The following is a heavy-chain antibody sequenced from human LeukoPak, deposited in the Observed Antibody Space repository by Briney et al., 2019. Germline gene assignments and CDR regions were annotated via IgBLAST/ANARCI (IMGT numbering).Heavy chain of an antibody. CDR2: IYTSGNT. J-gene: IGHJ3*02. D-gene: IGHD1-26*01. V-gene: IGHV4-61*02. CDR1: GGSISSGSYY. CDR3: ARERGRLVGATTEWYDAFDI. Sequence: SETLSLTCTVSGGSISSGSYYWSWIRQPAGKGLEWIGRIYTSGNTNYNPSLESRVTISVDTSKNQFSLKLSSVTAADTAVYYCARERGRLVGATTEWYDAFDIWGQGTMVTVSS.